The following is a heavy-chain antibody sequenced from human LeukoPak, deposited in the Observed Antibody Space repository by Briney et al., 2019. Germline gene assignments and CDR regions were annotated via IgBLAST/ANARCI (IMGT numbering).Heavy chain of an antibody. V-gene: IGHV4-39*01. CDR3: ARLGYCSSTSCYHPPIDY. CDR1: GGSISSGSYY. CDR2: IYYSGST. J-gene: IGHJ4*02. D-gene: IGHD2-2*01. Sequence: PSETLSLTCTVSGGSISSGSYYWGWIRQPPGKGLEWIGSIYYSGSTYYNPSLKSRVTISVDTSKNQFSLKLSSVTAADTAVYYCARLGYCSSTSCYHPPIDYWGQGTLVTVSS.